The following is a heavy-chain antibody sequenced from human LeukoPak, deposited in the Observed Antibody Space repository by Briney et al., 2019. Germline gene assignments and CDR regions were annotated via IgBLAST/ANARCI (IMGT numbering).Heavy chain of an antibody. J-gene: IGHJ5*02. V-gene: IGHV3-9*01. CDR1: GFTFDDYA. Sequence: GGSLRLSCAASGFTFDDYAMHWVRQAPGKGLEWVSGISWNSGSIGYADSVKGRFTIPRDNAKNSLYLQMNSLRAEDTAVYYCARVVGPKQWLVRYWFDPWGQGTLVTVSS. CDR2: ISWNSGSI. CDR3: ARVVGPKQWLVRYWFDP. D-gene: IGHD6-19*01.